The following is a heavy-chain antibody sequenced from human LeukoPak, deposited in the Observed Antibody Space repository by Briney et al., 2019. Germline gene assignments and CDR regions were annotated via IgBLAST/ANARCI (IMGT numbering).Heavy chain of an antibody. CDR1: GYTFTGYY. CDR3: ARDYEYYGSGSYEYYYYYMDV. D-gene: IGHD3-10*01. Sequence: ASVKVSCKASGYTFTGYYMHWVRQAPGQGLEWMGWINPDSGGTKYAQKFQGRVTMTTDTSTSTAYMELRSLRSDDTAVYYCARDYEYYGSGSYEYYYYYMDVWGKGTTVTISS. CDR2: INPDSGGT. V-gene: IGHV1-2*02. J-gene: IGHJ6*03.